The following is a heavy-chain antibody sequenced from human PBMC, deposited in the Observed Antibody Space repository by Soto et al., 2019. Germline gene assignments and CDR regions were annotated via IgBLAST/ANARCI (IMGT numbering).Heavy chain of an antibody. CDR2: ISAYNGNT. V-gene: IGHV1-18*04. CDR3: ARDKHCSSTCCYSNAFDI. J-gene: IGHJ3*02. Sequence: QVQLVQSGAEVKKPGASVKVSCKASGYTLTSYGISWVRQAPGQGLEWMGWISAYNGNTNYAQKLQGRVTMTTDPSTSPAYMELRSLRSDDTAVYYCARDKHCSSTCCYSNAFDIWGQGTMVTVSS. CDR1: GYTLTSYG. D-gene: IGHD2-2*01.